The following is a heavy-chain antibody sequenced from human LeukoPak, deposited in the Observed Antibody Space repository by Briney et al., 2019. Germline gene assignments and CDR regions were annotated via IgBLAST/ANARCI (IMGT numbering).Heavy chain of an antibody. V-gene: IGHV1-2*02. CDR3: ARDMGYQLSLNWFDP. Sequence: GASVKVSCKASGYTFTGYYMHWVRQAPGQGLEWMGWINPNSGDTNYAQKFQGRVTMTRDTSISTAYIELSRLRSDDTAVYYCARDMGYQLSLNWFDPWGQGTLVTVSS. CDR1: GYTFTGYY. D-gene: IGHD2-2*01. J-gene: IGHJ5*02. CDR2: INPNSGDT.